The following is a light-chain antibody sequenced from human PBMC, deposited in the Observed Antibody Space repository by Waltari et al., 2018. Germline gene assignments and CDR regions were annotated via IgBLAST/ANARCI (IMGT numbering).Light chain of an antibody. J-gene: IGKJ4*01. CDR1: QTVYSSY. Sequence: EIVLTQSPGTLSLSPGDRATLSCRANQTVYSSYLAWYQQKPGQAPRLLIYGAASRVTGIPDRFSGSGSGTDFTLTISRLEPVDFAVYYCQQYDFSVPLTFGGGTKVEIK. CDR2: GAA. V-gene: IGKV3-20*01. CDR3: QQYDFSVPLT.